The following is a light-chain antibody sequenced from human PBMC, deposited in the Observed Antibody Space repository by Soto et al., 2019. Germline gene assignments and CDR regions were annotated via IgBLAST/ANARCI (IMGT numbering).Light chain of an antibody. CDR1: QSVSSN. CDR3: QQYNIWPRT. J-gene: IGKJ1*01. Sequence: EIVMTQSPATLSVSPGERATLSCRASQSVSSNLAWYQQKPGQAPRLPIYGASTRATGIPARFSGSGSGTEFTLTISSLQSENFAVYYCQQYNIWPRTFGQGTKVDIK. V-gene: IGKV3-15*01. CDR2: GAS.